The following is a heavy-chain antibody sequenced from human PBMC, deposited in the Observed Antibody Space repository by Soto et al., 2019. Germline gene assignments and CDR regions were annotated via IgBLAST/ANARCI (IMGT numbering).Heavy chain of an antibody. J-gene: IGHJ4*02. CDR2: IRSKVNTYAT. D-gene: IGHD5-12*01. CDR3: TRQGSNIVATLGPYYFDD. Sequence: GGSLRLSCAASGFTFSGSAMHWVRQASGKGLEWVGRIRSKVNTYATAYAASVKGRFTISRDDSKNTTYLQMNSLKTEDTAVYYCTRQGSNIVATLGPYYFDDWGQGARVTVAS. CDR1: GFTFSGSA. V-gene: IGHV3-73*01.